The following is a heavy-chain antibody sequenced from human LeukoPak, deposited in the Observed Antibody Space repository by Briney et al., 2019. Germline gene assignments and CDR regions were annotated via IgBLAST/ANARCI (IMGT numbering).Heavy chain of an antibody. J-gene: IGHJ4*03. CDR2: ISYDGSNK. CDR1: GFTFSSYG. CDR3: AKDHWFGELTYYFDY. Sequence: GRSLRLSCAASGFTFSSYGMHWVRQAPGKGLEWVAVISYDGSNKYYADSVKGRFTISRDNSKNTLYLQMNSLRAEDTAVYYCAKDHWFGELTYYFDYWGQGTTVTVSS. V-gene: IGHV3-30*18. D-gene: IGHD3-10*01.